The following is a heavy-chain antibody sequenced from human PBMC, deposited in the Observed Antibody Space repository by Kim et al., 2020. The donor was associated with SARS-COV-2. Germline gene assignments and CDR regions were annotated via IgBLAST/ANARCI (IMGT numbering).Heavy chain of an antibody. CDR3: ARDFSVQWYYDILTGYRAPPYYYGMDG. V-gene: IGHV3-30-3*01. J-gene: IGHJ6*02. Sequence: GGSLRLSCAASGFTFSSYAMHWVRQAPGKGLEWVAVISYDGSNKYYADSVKGRFTISRDNSKNTLYLQMNSLRAEDTAVYYCARDFSVQWYYDILTGYRAPPYYYGMDGGGQGTTVTVSS. D-gene: IGHD3-9*01. CDR2: ISYDGSNK. CDR1: GFTFSSYA.